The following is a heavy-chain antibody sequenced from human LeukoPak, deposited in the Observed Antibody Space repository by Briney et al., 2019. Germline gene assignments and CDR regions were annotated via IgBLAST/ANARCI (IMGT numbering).Heavy chain of an antibody. CDR2: IYYSGST. Sequence: PSETLSLTCTVSGGSISSSSYYWGWIRQPPGKGLEWIGSIYYSGSTYYNPSLKGRVTISVDTSKNQFSLKLSSVTAADTAVYYCARGDRGYNYYFDYWGQGTLDTVSS. D-gene: IGHD5-24*01. V-gene: IGHV4-39*07. CDR1: GGSISSSSYY. J-gene: IGHJ4*02. CDR3: ARGDRGYNYYFDY.